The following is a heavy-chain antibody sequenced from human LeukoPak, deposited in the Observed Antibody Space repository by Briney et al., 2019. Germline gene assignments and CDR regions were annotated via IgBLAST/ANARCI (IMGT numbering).Heavy chain of an antibody. D-gene: IGHD6-13*01. J-gene: IGHJ6*03. CDR3: ARRPGIAACYYYYYYMDV. CDR2: IYYSGST. Sequence: SQTLSLTCTVSGGSLSSGDYYWSWIRQPPGKGLEWIGYIYYSGSTYYNPSLKSRVTISVDTSKNQFSLKLSSVTAADTAVYYRARRPGIAACYYYYYYMDVWGKGTTVTVSS. V-gene: IGHV4-30-4*01. CDR1: GGSLSSGDYY.